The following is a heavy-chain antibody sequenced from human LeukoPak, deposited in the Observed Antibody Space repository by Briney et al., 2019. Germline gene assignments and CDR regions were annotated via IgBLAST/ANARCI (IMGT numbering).Heavy chain of an antibody. Sequence: GASVKVSCKASGFTFTSSAMQWVRQARGQRLEWIGWIVVGSSNTNYAQKFQERVTITRDMSTSTAYMELSSLRSEDTAVYYCAADPERLNWFDPWGQGTLVTVSS. CDR2: IVVGSSNT. V-gene: IGHV1-58*02. D-gene: IGHD1-1*01. CDR3: AADPERLNWFDP. J-gene: IGHJ5*02. CDR1: GFTFTSSA.